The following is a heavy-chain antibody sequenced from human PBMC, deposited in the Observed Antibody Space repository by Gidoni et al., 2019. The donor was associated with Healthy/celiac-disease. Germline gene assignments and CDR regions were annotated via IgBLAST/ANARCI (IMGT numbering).Heavy chain of an antibody. D-gene: IGHD3-16*01. CDR2: ISSSSSYI. CDR3: ARSPNYDYVWGSYYGMDV. Sequence: EVQLVESGGGLVTPGGSLSLSCAASGFTFSSYSMNWVRQAPGKGLEWVSSISSSSSYIYYADSVKGRFTISRDNAKNSLYLQMNSLRAEDTAVYYCARSPNYDYVWGSYYGMDVWGQGTTVTVSS. V-gene: IGHV3-21*01. J-gene: IGHJ6*02. CDR1: GFTFSSYS.